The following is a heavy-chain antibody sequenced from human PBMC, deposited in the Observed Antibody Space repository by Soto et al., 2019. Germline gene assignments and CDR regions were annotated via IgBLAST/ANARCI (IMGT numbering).Heavy chain of an antibody. CDR1: GITFRNYA. CDR3: VPGSSGAGGEDC. CDR2: ISESGGVT. V-gene: IGHV3-23*01. Sequence: EVQLLQSGGGLVQPGGSLRLSWAASGITFRNYAMTWVRQAPGKGLEWVSTISESGGVTYYADSVKARFTISRDNIKNTLDLETDSLRVEDTALYYCVPGSSGAGGEDCWGQGTLVTVTS. D-gene: IGHD3-10*01. J-gene: IGHJ4*02.